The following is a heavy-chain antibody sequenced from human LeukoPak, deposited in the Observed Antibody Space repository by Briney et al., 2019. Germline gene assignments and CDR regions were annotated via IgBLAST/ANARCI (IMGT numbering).Heavy chain of an antibody. CDR1: GLTFSSHW. CDR2: ITNDGSST. Sequence: PGGSLRLSCAASGLTFSSHWMHWVRQAPGKGLVWVSRITNDGSSTTYADSVKGRFTISRDDAKNSLYLQMNSLRAEDTAVYYCAREYSSGWFRGMDVWGQGTTVTVSS. CDR3: AREYSSGWFRGMDV. V-gene: IGHV3-74*01. J-gene: IGHJ6*02. D-gene: IGHD6-19*01.